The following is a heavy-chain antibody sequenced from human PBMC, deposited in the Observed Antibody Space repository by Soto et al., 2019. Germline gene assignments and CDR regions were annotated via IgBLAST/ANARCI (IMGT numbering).Heavy chain of an antibody. Sequence: EVQLVESGGGLVKPGGSLRLSCAASGFTFSSYSFNWVRQAPGKGLEWVSIITPTSTFISYAVSVRGRFTISRDNANNSPVLQIDSLGAGDTANYYCARARGNDWYEDYWGQGTLVTVSS. V-gene: IGHV3-21*01. CDR1: GFTFSSYS. J-gene: IGHJ4*02. CDR3: ARARGNDWYEDY. D-gene: IGHD1-1*01. CDR2: ITPTSTFI.